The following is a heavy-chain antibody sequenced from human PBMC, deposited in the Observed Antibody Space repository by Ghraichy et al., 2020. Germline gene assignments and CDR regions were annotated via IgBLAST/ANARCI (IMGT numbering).Heavy chain of an antibody. CDR1: GVSISSGTYY. Sequence: SQTLSLTCSVSGVSISSGTYYWSWIRQSPGKGLEWIGRIFASGSVSYNPSLKSRLTLSMYTSKNQFSLKLTSVSAADTAVYYCARGPGTTKPQFDYWGQGTLVTVSS. CDR2: IFASGSV. J-gene: IGHJ4*02. CDR3: ARGPGTTKPQFDY. V-gene: IGHV4-61*02. D-gene: IGHD1-14*01.